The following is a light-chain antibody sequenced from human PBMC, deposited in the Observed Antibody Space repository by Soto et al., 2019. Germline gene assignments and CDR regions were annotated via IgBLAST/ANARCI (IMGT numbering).Light chain of an antibody. CDR1: QSVSSY. CDR2: DAS. CDR3: QQRSNWRT. Sequence: EIVLTQSPATLSLSPGERATLSCRASQSVSSYLAWYQQKPGQAPRLLIYDASNRATGIPARFSGSGSGTDFTLTSSSLEPEDFAVYYCQQRSNWRTFGQGTKVESK. J-gene: IGKJ1*01. V-gene: IGKV3-11*01.